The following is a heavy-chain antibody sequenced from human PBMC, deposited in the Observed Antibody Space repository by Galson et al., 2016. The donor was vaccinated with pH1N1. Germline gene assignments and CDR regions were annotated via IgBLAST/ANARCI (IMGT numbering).Heavy chain of an antibody. CDR1: GFSLSTFW. V-gene: IGHV3-7*01. CDR2: INQDGSVK. Sequence: SLRLSCAASGFSLSTFWMTWVRQAPGKGLEWVANINQDGSVKYYVDSVKGRFTISRDNAKNSLYLQMDSLSAEDTAVYYCASGMGSMFGDLGQGELVTVSS. J-gene: IGHJ4*02. CDR3: ASGMGSMFGD. D-gene: IGHD3-10*02.